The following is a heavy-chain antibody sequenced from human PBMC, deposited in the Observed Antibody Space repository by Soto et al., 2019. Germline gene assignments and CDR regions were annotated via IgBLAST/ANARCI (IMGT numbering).Heavy chain of an antibody. V-gene: IGHV4-31*03. J-gene: IGHJ4*02. CDR3: ARNPLEYYGDYAPQRITRGYFDY. D-gene: IGHD4-17*01. CDR1: GGSIRSGGYY. Sequence: SETLSLTCTVSGGSIRSGGYYWSRIRQHPGKGLEWIGYIYYSGSTYYNPSLKSRVTISVDTSKNQFSLKLSSVTAADTAVYYCARNPLEYYGDYAPQRITRGYFDYWGQGTLVTVS. CDR2: IYYSGST.